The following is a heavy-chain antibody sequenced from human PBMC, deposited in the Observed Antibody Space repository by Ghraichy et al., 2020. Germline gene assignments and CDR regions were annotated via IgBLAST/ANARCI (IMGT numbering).Heavy chain of an antibody. J-gene: IGHJ6*03. CDR2: ISGSSGMI. CDR3: ARDGRYYYDSVGYPDYYYYMDV. Sequence: GGSLRLSCAASGFTFSSYSINWVRQAPGKGLQWVSYISGSSGMIIYADSVKGRFTISRDNAKNSLFLQMDSLRAEDTAVYYCARDGRYYYDSVGYPDYYYYMDVWGKGTPVTVSS. D-gene: IGHD3-22*01. CDR1: GFTFSSYS. V-gene: IGHV3-48*01.